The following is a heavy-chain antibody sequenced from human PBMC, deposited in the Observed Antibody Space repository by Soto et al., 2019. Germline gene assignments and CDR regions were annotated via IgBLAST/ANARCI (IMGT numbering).Heavy chain of an antibody. CDR2: INPNSGGT. J-gene: IGHJ4*02. D-gene: IGHD6-13*01. V-gene: IGHV1-2*04. CDR3: AIDLSDSRSWYRLDY. CDR1: GYTFTGYY. Sequence: QVQLVQSGAEVKKPGASVKVSCKASGYTFTGYYMHWVRQAPGQGLEWMGWINPNSGGTNYAQKFQGWVTMTRDTSISTAYMELSRLRSDDTAVYYCAIDLSDSRSWYRLDYWGQGTLVTVSS.